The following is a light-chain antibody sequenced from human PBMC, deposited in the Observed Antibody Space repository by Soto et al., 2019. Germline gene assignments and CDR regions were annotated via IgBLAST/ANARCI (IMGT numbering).Light chain of an antibody. CDR3: CSYAGSYTWV. CDR1: NSDVGGYNF. Sequence: QPVLTQPRSVSGSPGQSVTISCTGTNSDVGGYNFVSWYQQHPGKAPKLMIYDVSKRPSGVPDRFSGSKSGNTASLTISGLQAEDEADYYCCSYAGSYTWVFGGGTKLTVL. J-gene: IGLJ3*02. V-gene: IGLV2-11*01. CDR2: DVS.